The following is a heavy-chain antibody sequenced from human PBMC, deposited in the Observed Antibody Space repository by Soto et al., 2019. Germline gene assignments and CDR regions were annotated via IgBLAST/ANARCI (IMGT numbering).Heavy chain of an antibody. CDR2: ISYDGSNK. V-gene: IGHV3-30*18. D-gene: IGHD6-19*01. Sequence: PGGSLRLSCAASGFTFSSYGMHWVRQAPGKGLEWVAVISYDGSNKYYADSVKGRFTISRDNSKNTLYLQMNSLRAEDTAVYYCAKDAVAVAGTDYYYYYGMDVWGQGTTVTVSS. CDR1: GFTFSSYG. J-gene: IGHJ6*02. CDR3: AKDAVAVAGTDYYYYYGMDV.